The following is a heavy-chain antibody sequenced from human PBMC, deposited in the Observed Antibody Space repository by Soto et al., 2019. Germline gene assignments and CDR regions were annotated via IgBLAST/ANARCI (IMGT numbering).Heavy chain of an antibody. Sequence: SETLSLTCTVSGGSISSSSYYWGWIRQPPGKGLEWIGSIYYSGSTYYNPSLKSRVTISVDTSKNQFSLKLSSVTAADTAVYYCAVDPAGYYYYGMDVWGQGTTVTVSS. CDR3: AVDPAGYYYYGMDV. CDR2: IYYSGST. V-gene: IGHV4-39*01. CDR1: GGSISSSSYY. J-gene: IGHJ6*02. D-gene: IGHD2-15*01.